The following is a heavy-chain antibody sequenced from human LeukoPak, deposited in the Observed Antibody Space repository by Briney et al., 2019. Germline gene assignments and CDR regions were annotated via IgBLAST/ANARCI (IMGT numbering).Heavy chain of an antibody. V-gene: IGHV1-2*02. CDR1: GYTFTSYG. J-gene: IGHJ6*02. CDR2: INPNSGGT. Sequence: ASVKVSCEASGYTFTSYGISWVRQAPGQGLEWMGWINPNSGGTNYAQKFQGRVTMTRDTSISTAYMELSRLRSDDTAVYYCARVDYYYGMDVWGQGTTVTVSS. CDR3: ARVDYYYGMDV.